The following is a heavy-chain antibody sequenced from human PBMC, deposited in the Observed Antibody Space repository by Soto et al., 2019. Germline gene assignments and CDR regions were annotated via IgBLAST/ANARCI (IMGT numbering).Heavy chain of an antibody. CDR1: GGSISSGGYY. CDR2: IYYSGST. CDR3: ARGRVIVNY. J-gene: IGHJ4*02. Sequence: SSETLSLTCTVSGGSISSGGYYWSWIRQHPGKGLEWIGYIYYSGSTYYNPSLNSRVTISVDTSKNQFSLKLSSVTAADTAVYYCARGRVIVNYWGQGTLVTVSS. V-gene: IGHV4-31*03. D-gene: IGHD3-22*01.